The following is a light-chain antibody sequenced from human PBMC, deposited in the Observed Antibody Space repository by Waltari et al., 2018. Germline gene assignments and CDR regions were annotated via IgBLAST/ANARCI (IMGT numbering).Light chain of an antibody. CDR1: QSLFYSSNNKNF. J-gene: IGKJ5*01. CDR3: QQYYTVPIT. CDR2: WAS. Sequence: DIVMTQSPHSLAVSLGERATINCKSSQSLFYSSNNKNFLAWYQQKPGPPPKLFIYWASTRETGVPDRFSSSGSGTDFNLTISSLQAEDVAVYYCQQYYTVPITFGQGTRVEIK. V-gene: IGKV4-1*01.